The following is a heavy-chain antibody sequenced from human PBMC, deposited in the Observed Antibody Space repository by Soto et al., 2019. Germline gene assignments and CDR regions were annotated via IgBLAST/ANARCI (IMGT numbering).Heavy chain of an antibody. Sequence: GSLRLSWAASAFPFSSYSMNWVRQAPGKGLEWVSSISSSSSYIYYADSVKGRFTISRDNAKNSLYLQMNSLRAEDTAVYYCARGLYYYDSSGYYGNWGQGT. V-gene: IGHV3-21*01. CDR1: AFPFSSYS. J-gene: IGHJ4*02. CDR2: ISSSSSYI. CDR3: ARGLYYYDSSGYYGN. D-gene: IGHD3-22*01.